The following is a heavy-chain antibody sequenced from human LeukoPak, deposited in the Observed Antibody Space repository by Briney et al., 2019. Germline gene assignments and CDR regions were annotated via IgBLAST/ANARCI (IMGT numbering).Heavy chain of an antibody. D-gene: IGHD6-19*01. CDR3: ARDPSSGWYLKGWFDP. J-gene: IGHJ5*02. CDR1: GFTFSSYS. CDR2: ISSSSNYI. V-gene: IGHV3-21*01. Sequence: PGGPLRLSCAASGFTFSSYSMNWVRQAPGKGLEWVSFISSSSNYIYYADSVKGRFTISRDNAKNSLYLQMNSLRAEDTAVYYCARDPSSGWYLKGWFDPWGQGTLVTVSS.